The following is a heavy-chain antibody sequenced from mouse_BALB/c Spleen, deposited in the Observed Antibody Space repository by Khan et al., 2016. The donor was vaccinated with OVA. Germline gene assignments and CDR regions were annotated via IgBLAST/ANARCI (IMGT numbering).Heavy chain of an antibody. J-gene: IGHJ1*01. CDR3: ARHYYGSNLDWFFDV. CDR2: IFPGDDST. Sequence: QVQLQQSGAELVKPGASVKLSCKASGYTFSTYDINWVRQRPEQGLEWIGWIFPGDDSTKYNEKFKGKATLTTDKSSGTAYMQLSRLTSEDSAVYFCARHYYGSNLDWFFDVWGAGTTVTVSS. V-gene: IGHV1-85*01. D-gene: IGHD1-1*01. CDR1: GYTFSTYD.